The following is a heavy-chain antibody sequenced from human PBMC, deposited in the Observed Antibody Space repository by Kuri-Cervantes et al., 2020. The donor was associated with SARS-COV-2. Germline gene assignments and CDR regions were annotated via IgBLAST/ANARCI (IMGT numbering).Heavy chain of an antibody. V-gene: IGHV3-23*01. CDR1: GFTFSSYA. CDR3: AKDQGDSYGISYFDY. Sequence: GGSLRPSCAASGFTFSSYAMSWVRQAPGKGLEWVSNIGPSGTTKYYADSVKGRFTISRDNSKNTMYLQMNSLRAEDTAVYYCAKDQGDSYGISYFDYWGQGTLVTVSS. CDR2: IGPSGTTK. J-gene: IGHJ4*02. D-gene: IGHD5-18*01.